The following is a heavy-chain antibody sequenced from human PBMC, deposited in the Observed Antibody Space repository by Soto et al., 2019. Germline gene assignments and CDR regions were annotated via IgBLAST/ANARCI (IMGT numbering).Heavy chain of an antibody. Sequence: QVQLVQSGAEVKKPGSSVKVSCKASGGTFSSYTISWVRQAPGQGLEWMGRIIPILGIANYAQKFQGRVTITADKSTSTAYMELSSLRSEDTAVYYCARDKDIVATGGLFYRGQGALVTVSS. V-gene: IGHV1-69*08. CDR1: GGTFSSYT. CDR3: ARDKDIVATGGLFY. CDR2: IIPILGIA. J-gene: IGHJ4*02. D-gene: IGHD5-12*01.